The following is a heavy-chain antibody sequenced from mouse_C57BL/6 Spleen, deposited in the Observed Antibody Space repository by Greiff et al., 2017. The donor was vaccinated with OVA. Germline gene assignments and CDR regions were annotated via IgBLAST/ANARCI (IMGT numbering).Heavy chain of an antibody. CDR3: ASSSDGSPFAY. D-gene: IGHD2-3*01. V-gene: IGHV14-2*01. CDR2: IDPEDGET. CDR1: GFNITDYY. Sequence: VQLKQSGAELVKPGASVKLSCTASGFNITDYYMHWVKQRTEQGLEWIGRIDPEDGETKYAPKFQGKATITADTSSNTAYLQLSSLTSADTADYYCASSSDGSPFAYWGQGTLVTVSA. J-gene: IGHJ3*01.